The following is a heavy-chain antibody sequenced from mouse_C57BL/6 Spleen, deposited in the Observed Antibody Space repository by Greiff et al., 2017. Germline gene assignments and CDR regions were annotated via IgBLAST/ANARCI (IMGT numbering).Heavy chain of an antibody. D-gene: IGHD2-3*01. CDR3: ARGGYYYYAMDY. J-gene: IGHJ4*01. CDR1: GFTFSDYG. Sequence: EVMLVESGGGLVKPGGSLKLSCAASGFTFSDYGMHWVRQAPEKGLEWVAYISSGSSTIYYADTVKGRFTISRDNAKNTLYLQMTSLSSEDTAMYYCARGGYYYYAMDYWGQGTSVTVSS. V-gene: IGHV5-17*01. CDR2: ISSGSSTI.